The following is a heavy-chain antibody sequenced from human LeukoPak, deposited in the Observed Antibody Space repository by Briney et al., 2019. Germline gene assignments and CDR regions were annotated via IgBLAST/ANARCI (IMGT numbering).Heavy chain of an antibody. CDR2: INPNSGDT. J-gene: IGHJ4*02. D-gene: IGHD4-11*01. V-gene: IGHV1-2*02. CDR1: GYTFTGYY. Sequence: ASVKVSCKASGYTFTGYYIHWVRQAPGQGLEWMGWINPNSGDTHYAQMFQGRVTLTRDTSINTAHMELRRLRSDDTAVYYCVKSAQYSSAWFTGCFDYWGQGAQVTVSS. CDR3: VKSAQYSSAWFTGCFDY.